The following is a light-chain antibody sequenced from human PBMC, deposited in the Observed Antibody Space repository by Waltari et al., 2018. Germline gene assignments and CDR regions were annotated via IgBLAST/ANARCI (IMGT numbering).Light chain of an antibody. Sequence: DIQMTQSPSTLSASVGDRVTITCRASQSISSWLAWYQQKPGKAPKPLIYKASRLESGVPSRFSGSGSGTEFTLTISSLQPDDFATYYCQQYNSYWTFGQGPRWKSN. CDR1: QSISSW. J-gene: IGKJ1*01. V-gene: IGKV1-5*03. CDR3: QQYNSYWT. CDR2: KAS.